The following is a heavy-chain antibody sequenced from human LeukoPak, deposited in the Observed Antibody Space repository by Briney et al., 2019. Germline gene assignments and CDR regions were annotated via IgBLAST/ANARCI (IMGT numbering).Heavy chain of an antibody. J-gene: IGHJ5*02. CDR2: IIPIFGTA. CDR1: GGTFSSYA. V-gene: IGHV1-69*05. CDR3: ARDYSSSWYWFDP. D-gene: IGHD6-13*01. Sequence: GSSVKVSCKASGGTFSSYAISWVRQAPGQGLEWMGRIIPIFGTANYAQKFQGRVTITTDESTSTAHMELSSLRSEDTAVYYCARDYSSSWYWFDPWGQGTLVTVSS.